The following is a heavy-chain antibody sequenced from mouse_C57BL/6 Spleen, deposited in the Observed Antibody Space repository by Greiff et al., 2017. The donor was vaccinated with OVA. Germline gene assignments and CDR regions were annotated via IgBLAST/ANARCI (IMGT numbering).Heavy chain of an antibody. Sequence: DVKLQESGPGLVEPSQSLSLTCSVTGYSITSGYYWNWIRQFPGNKLEWMGYISYDGSNNYNPSLKNRISITRDPSKNQFFLTLNSVTTEDTATYYCARWLLRGAMDYWGQGTSVTVSS. J-gene: IGHJ4*01. CDR2: ISYDGSN. CDR3: ARWLLRGAMDY. CDR1: GYSITSGYY. D-gene: IGHD2-3*01. V-gene: IGHV3-6*01.